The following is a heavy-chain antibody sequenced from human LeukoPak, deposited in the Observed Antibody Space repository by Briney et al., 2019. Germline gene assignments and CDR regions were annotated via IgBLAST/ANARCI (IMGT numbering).Heavy chain of an antibody. CDR3: ARVRDGYNDAYDI. CDR2: IYYSGST. D-gene: IGHD5-24*01. J-gene: IGHJ3*02. V-gene: IGHV4-59*01. Sequence: KPSETLSLTCTVSGGSISSYYWSWIRQPPGKGLEWIGYIYYSGSTNYNPSLKSRVTISVDTSKNQFSLKLSSVTAADTAVYYCARVRDGYNDAYDIWGQGTMVTVSS. CDR1: GGSISSYY.